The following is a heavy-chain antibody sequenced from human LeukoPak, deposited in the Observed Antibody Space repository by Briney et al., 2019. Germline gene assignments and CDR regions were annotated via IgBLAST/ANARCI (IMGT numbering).Heavy chain of an antibody. CDR2: IYYSGST. V-gene: IGHV4-30-4*01. D-gene: IGHD5-18*01. Sequence: SETLSLTCTVSGGSISSGDYYWSWIRQPPGKGLEWIGYIYYSGSTYYNPSLKSRVTISVDTSKNQFSLKLSSVTAADTAVYYCARMVGRLKYTAMGHFDYWGQGTLVTVSS. CDR3: ARMVGRLKYTAMGHFDY. CDR1: GGSISSGDYY. J-gene: IGHJ4*02.